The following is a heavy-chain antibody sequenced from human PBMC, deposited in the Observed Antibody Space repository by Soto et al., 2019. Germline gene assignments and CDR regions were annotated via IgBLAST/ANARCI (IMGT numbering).Heavy chain of an antibody. V-gene: IGHV1-46*03. CDR1: GYIFSNYH. D-gene: IGHD1-26*01. J-gene: IGHJ4*02. CDR2: ITPTGETT. CDR3: VREYEVGCGSYPL. Sequence: QLVQSGTEVKEPGASVRVSCKASGYIFSNYHMHWVRQAPGQGLEWMAIITPTGETTIYAQKFQGRIXXTXDXXASTLYMHLSSLTSDDTAMYYCVREYEVGCGSYPLWGQGTLVTVSS.